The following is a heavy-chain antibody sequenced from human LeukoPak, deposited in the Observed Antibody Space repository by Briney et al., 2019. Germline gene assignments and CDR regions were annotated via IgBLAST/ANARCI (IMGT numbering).Heavy chain of an antibody. CDR1: GFTFSSYS. CDR3: ARVNGDYNYYYYYGMDV. D-gene: IGHD4-17*01. J-gene: IGHJ6*02. V-gene: IGHV3-48*04. CDR2: ISSSSSTI. Sequence: GGSLRLSCAASGFTFSSYSMNWVRQAPGKGLEWVSYISSSSSTIYYADSVKGRFTISRDNAKNSLYLQMNSLRAEDTAVYYCARVNGDYNYYYYYGMDVWGQGTTVTVSS.